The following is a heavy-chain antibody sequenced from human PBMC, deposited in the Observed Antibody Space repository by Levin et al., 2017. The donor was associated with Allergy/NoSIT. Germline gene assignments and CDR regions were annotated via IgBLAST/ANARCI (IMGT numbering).Heavy chain of an antibody. V-gene: IGHV4-4*02. J-gene: IGHJ4*02. Sequence: SETLSLTCAVSGGSISSSNWWSWVRQPPGKGLEWIGEIYHSGSTNYNPSLKSRVTISVDKSKNQFSLKLSSVTAADTAVYYCARGDYYGSGSYILLNYWGQGTLVTVSS. CDR1: GGSISSSNW. D-gene: IGHD3-10*01. CDR2: IYHSGST. CDR3: ARGDYYGSGSYILLNY.